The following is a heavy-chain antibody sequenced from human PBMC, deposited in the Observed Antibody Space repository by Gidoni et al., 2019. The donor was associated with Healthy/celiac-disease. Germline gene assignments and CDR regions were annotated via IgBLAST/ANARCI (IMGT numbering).Heavy chain of an antibody. CDR3: ARDLSGIAAAGYYYYYGMDV. D-gene: IGHD6-13*01. CDR1: GFTFSSYD. J-gene: IGHJ6*02. V-gene: IGHV3-13*01. Sequence: EVQLVESGGGLVQPGGSLRLSCAVSGFTFSSYDMHWVRQATGKGLEWVSAIGTAGDTYYPGSVKGRFTISRENAKNSLYLQMNSLRAEDTAVYYCARDLSGIAAAGYYYYYGMDVWGQGTTVTVSS. CDR2: IGTAGDT.